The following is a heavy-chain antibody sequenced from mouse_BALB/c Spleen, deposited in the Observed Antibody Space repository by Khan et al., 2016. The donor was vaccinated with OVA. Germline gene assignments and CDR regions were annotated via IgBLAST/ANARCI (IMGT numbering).Heavy chain of an antibody. V-gene: IGHV3-2*02. CDR1: GYSITSGYG. J-gene: IGHJ2*01. CDR2: ISYSGST. D-gene: IGHD1-2*01. Sequence: VQLKESGPGLVKPSQSLSLTCTVTGYSITSGYGWNWIRQFPGNKLEWMGYISYSGSTNYNPSLKSRISITRDPSKNQFFLQLKSVTTEDTATYYCARTARIKYWGQGTTLTVSS. CDR3: ARTARIKY.